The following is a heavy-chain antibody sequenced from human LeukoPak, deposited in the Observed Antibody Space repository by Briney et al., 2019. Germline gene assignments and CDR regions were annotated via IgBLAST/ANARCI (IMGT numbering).Heavy chain of an antibody. J-gene: IGHJ2*01. V-gene: IGHV1-2*02. CDR1: GYTFTGYY. D-gene: IGHD3-10*01. CDR3: ARDQLPPRFITMLPRDC. CDR2: LNPNSGGT. Sequence: ASVKVSCKASGYTFTGYYLRWVRQAPGQGLEWMGWLNPNSGGTNYAQKLQGRVTMTTETSTSTAYMEQRSLRSDDTAVDYCARDQLPPRFITMLPRDCWGRGSQVTV.